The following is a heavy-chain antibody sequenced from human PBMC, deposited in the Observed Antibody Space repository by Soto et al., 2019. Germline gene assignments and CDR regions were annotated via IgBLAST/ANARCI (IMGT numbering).Heavy chain of an antibody. CDR1: GYTFTSYG. D-gene: IGHD3-10*01. J-gene: IGHJ5*02. Sequence: ASVKVSCKASGYTFTSYGISLARQAPVQVLELIVWIIAYNFNTNYSQKLQGRFTITTYTSTITSYIELRVLRSDYTAVYYCARADYSNNWFDPWGQGTLVTVSS. V-gene: IGHV1-18*01. CDR2: IIAYNFNT. CDR3: ARADYSNNWFDP.